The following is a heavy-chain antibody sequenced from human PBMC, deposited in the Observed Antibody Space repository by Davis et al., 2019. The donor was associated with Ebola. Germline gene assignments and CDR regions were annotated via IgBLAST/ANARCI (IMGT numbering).Heavy chain of an antibody. D-gene: IGHD5-18*01. Sequence: SVKVSCKASGYTFTSYDINWVRQATGQGLEWMGGIIPIFGTANYAQKFQGRVTITADESTSTAYMELSSLRSEDTAVYYCAREPRSKYSYGPTSWDYWGQGTLVTVSS. CDR3: AREPRSKYSYGPTSWDY. J-gene: IGHJ4*02. V-gene: IGHV1-69*13. CDR2: IIPIFGTA. CDR1: GYTFTSYD.